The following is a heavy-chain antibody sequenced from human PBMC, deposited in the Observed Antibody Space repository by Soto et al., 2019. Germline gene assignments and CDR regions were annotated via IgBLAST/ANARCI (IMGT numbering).Heavy chain of an antibody. CDR3: ARGYCTNGVCYIPDLYYYYGMDV. J-gene: IGHJ6*02. V-gene: IGHV1-69*13. Sequence: EASVKVSCKASGGTFSSYAISWVRQAPGQGLEWMGGIIPIFGTANYAQKFQGRVTITADESTSTAYMELSSLRSEDTAVYYCARGYCTNGVCYIPDLYYYYGMDVWGQGTTVTVSS. D-gene: IGHD2-8*01. CDR1: GGTFSSYA. CDR2: IIPIFGTA.